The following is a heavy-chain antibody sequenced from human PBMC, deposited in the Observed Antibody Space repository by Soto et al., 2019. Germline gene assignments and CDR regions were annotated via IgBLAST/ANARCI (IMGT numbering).Heavy chain of an antibody. V-gene: IGHV5-51*01. CDR1: GYSFTSYW. CDR3: ARHTAYYYDSSGYYYFDY. Sequence: GESLKISCNCSGYSFTSYWIGWVRQMPGKGLEWMGIIYPGDSDTRYSPSFQGQVTISADKSISTAYLQWSSLKASDTAMYYCARHTAYYYDSSGYYYFDYWGQGTMVTVSS. J-gene: IGHJ4*02. CDR2: IYPGDSDT. D-gene: IGHD3-22*01.